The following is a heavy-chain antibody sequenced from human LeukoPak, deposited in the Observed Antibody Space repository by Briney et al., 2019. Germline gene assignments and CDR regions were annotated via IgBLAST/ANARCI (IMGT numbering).Heavy chain of an antibody. D-gene: IGHD4-17*01. CDR2: LNQDGSEK. CDR1: GFTFGAYW. V-gene: IGHV3-7*05. Sequence: GGSLRLSCAASGFTFGAYWMTWVRQAPGKGLEWVADLNQDGSEKYYVDSVKGRFTISRDNSKNTLYLQMNSLRAEDTAAYHCAKGRNEDGDAALNYWGQGTLVTVSS. J-gene: IGHJ4*02. CDR3: AKGRNEDGDAALNY.